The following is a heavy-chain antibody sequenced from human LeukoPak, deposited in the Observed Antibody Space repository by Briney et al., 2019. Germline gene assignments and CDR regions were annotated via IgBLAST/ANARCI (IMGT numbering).Heavy chain of an antibody. Sequence: SVKVSCKASGFTFSSSAIQWVRQVRGQHLEWIVWIVVGSGKTNYAQKFQDRVSITKDMSTMTAYMELSSLRSEDTGLYYCAAVFFSSTVPYFDHWAQGTLVTVSS. CDR2: IVVGSGKT. D-gene: IGHD2-2*01. CDR3: AAVFFSSTVPYFDH. J-gene: IGHJ4*02. V-gene: IGHV1-58*02. CDR1: GFTFSSSA.